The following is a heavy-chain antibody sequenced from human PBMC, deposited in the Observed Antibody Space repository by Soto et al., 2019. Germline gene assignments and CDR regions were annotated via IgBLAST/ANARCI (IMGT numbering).Heavy chain of an antibody. CDR3: ARHLGYSYGPNWFDP. J-gene: IGHJ5*02. Sequence: SETLSLTCTVSGGSISSYYWSWIRQPPGKGLEWIGYIYYSGSTNYNPSLKSRFTISVDTSKNQFTLKLSSVTAADTAVYYCARHLGYSYGPNWFDPWGQGTMVTVSS. V-gene: IGHV4-59*08. D-gene: IGHD5-18*01. CDR1: GGSISSYY. CDR2: IYYSGST.